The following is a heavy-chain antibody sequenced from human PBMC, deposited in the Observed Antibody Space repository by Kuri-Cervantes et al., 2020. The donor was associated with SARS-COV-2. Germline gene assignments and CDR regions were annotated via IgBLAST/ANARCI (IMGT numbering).Heavy chain of an antibody. CDR1: GYTFTGYY. D-gene: IGHD3-10*01. V-gene: IGHV1-2*04. CDR2: INPNTGGT. Sequence: ASVKVSCKASGYTFTGYYMHWVRQAPGQGLEWMGWINPNTGGTDYAQKFQGWVTMTRDTSLSTAYMELSRLRSDDTAFYYCARGEGVRVLMVMFRWRGAGPLDFWGQGSPVTVSS. CDR3: ARGEGVRVLMVMFRWRGAGPLDF. J-gene: IGHJ4*02.